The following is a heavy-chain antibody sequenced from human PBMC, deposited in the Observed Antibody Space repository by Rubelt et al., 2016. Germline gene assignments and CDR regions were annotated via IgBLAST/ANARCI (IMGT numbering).Heavy chain of an antibody. D-gene: IGHD6-13*01. Sequence: VESGGGVVQPGRSLRLSCAASGFTFSSYGMHWVRQAPGKGLEWVAVISYDGSNKYYADSVKGRFTISRDNSKNTLYLQMNSLRAEDTAVYYCAKDRGSSSWFQGGFDPWGQGTLVTVSS. CDR3: AKDRGSSSWFQGGFDP. CDR1: GFTFSSYG. J-gene: IGHJ5*02. V-gene: IGHV3-30*18. CDR2: ISYDGSNK.